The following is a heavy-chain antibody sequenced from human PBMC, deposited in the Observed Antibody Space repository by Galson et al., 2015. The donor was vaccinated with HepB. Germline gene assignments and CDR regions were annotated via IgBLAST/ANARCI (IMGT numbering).Heavy chain of an antibody. D-gene: IGHD5-12*01. Sequence: SLRLSCAASGFTFSNYAMSWVRQAPGKGLEWDSSISGSGDNTYYADSVKGRFTISRDNSKNTLYVQMNSLRVEDTAVYYCAKDRREWRRFFMLWGQGTLVTVAS. V-gene: IGHV3-23*01. CDR2: ISGSGDNT. CDR1: GFTFSNYA. CDR3: AKDRREWRRFFML. J-gene: IGHJ4*02.